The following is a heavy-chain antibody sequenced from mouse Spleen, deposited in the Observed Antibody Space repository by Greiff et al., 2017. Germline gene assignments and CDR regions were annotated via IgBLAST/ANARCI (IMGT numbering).Heavy chain of an antibody. J-gene: IGHJ2*01. CDR1: GYAFTNYL. CDR3: ARSYGNLDY. V-gene: IGHV1-54*01. D-gene: IGHD2-1*01. CDR2: INPGSGGT. Sequence: QVQLQQSGAELVRPGTSVKVSCKASGYAFTNYLIEWVKQRPGQGLEWIGVINPGSGGTNYNEKFKGKATLTADKSSSTAYMQLSSLTSEDSAVYFCARSYGNLDYWGQGTTLTVSS.